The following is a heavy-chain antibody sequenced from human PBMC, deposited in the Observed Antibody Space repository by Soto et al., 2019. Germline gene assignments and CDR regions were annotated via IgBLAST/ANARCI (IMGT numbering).Heavy chain of an antibody. V-gene: IGHV4-39*07. CDR2: IYYSGST. J-gene: IGHJ4*02. CDR1: GGSISSSSYY. CDR3: ARDVSDYSSGWYYHDF. Sequence: PSETLSLTCTVSGGSISSSSYYWGWVRQPPGKGLEWIGSIYYSGSTYYNPSLKSRVTISVDTSKNHFSLKLSSVTAADTAVYFCARDVSDYSSGWYYHDFWGQGTLVTVSS. D-gene: IGHD4-4*01.